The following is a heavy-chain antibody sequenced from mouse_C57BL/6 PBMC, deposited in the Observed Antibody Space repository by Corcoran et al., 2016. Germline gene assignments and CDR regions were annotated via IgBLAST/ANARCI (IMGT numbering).Heavy chain of an antibody. D-gene: IGHD6-1*01. CDR2: INPNNGGT. V-gene: IGHV1-26*01. J-gene: IGHJ3*01. CDR3: ARRGLLSPSPFAY. CDR1: GYTFTDYY. Sequence: EVQLQQSGPELVKPGASVKISCKASGYTFTDYYMNWVKQSHGKSLEWIGDINPNNGGTSYNQKFKGKATLTVDKSSSTAYMELRSLTSEDSAVYYCARRGLLSPSPFAYWGQGTLVTVSA.